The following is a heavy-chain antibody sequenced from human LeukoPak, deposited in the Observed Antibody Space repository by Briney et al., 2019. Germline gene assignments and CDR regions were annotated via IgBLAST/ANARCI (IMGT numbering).Heavy chain of an antibody. CDR3: AKGADDSGSSSDVFGI. V-gene: IGHV3-33*06. J-gene: IGHJ3*02. D-gene: IGHD1-26*01. Sequence: PGGSLRLSCAASGFTFSSYGMHWVRQAPGKGLEWVAIIWYDGSNKYYADSAKGRFTISRDNSKNTLYLQMNSLRAEDTAVYYCAKGADDSGSSSDVFGIWGQGTMVTVSS. CDR1: GFTFSSYG. CDR2: IWYDGSNK.